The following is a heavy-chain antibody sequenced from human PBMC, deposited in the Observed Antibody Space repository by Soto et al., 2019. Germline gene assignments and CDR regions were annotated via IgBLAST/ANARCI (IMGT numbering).Heavy chain of an antibody. J-gene: IGHJ6*02. CDR3: ARGDRWGPQAYYYYGMDV. CDR2: ISSSGSTI. V-gene: IGHV3-48*03. Sequence: GSLRLTCAASGFTFSSYEMNWGRQAPGKGLEWVSYISSSGSTIYYADPVKGRFTISRDNTKNSLYLLMHSLITADEAVYYYARGDRWGPQAYYYYGMDVWRQGTTVTV. D-gene: IGHD3-16*01. CDR1: GFTFSSYE.